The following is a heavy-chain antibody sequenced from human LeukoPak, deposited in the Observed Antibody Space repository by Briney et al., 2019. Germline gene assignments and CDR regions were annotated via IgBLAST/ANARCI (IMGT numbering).Heavy chain of an antibody. Sequence: SETLSLLCSVSGGSMSSYYGSWIRQSPGKGLEWIGYVYYSGRPSYNPSLKTRGTISTDTSKNQFSLKLRSVTAADTAVYYCARHPPHLSGRRSDSWGQRTLVSVSS. CDR2: VYYSGRP. CDR3: ARHPPHLSGRRSDS. J-gene: IGHJ5*02. V-gene: IGHV4-59*08. CDR1: GGSMSSYY. D-gene: IGHD3-16*01.